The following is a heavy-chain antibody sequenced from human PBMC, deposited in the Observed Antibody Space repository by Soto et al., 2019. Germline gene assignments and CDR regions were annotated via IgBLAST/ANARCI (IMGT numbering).Heavy chain of an antibody. CDR1: GGSFSSSSYY. D-gene: IGHD2-2*01. V-gene: IGHV4-39*07. J-gene: IGHJ5*02. CDR2: IYHSGNT. CDR3: ARVPDR. Sequence: PSETLSLTCTVSGGSFSSSSYYWGWIRQPPGQGLEWIGYIYHSGNTYYNPSLKSRVTISVDRSKNQFSLKLSSVTAADTAVYYCARVPDRWGQGTLVTVSS.